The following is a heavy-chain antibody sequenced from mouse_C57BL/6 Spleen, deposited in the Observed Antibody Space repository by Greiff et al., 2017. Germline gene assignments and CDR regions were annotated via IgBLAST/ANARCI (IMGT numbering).Heavy chain of an antibody. J-gene: IGHJ4*01. V-gene: IGHV5-15*01. CDR1: GFTFSDYG. CDR2: ISNLAYSI. CDR3: ARHGGYYAMDY. Sequence: EVMLVESGGGLVQPGGSLKLSCAASGFTFSDYGMAWVRQAPRKGPEWVAFISNLAYSIYYADTVTGRFTISRENATNTLYLEMSSLRSEDTAMYYCARHGGYYAMDYWGQGTSVTVSS.